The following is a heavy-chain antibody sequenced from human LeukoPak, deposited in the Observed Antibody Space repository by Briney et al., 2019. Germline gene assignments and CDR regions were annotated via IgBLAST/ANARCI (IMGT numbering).Heavy chain of an antibody. D-gene: IGHD6-6*01. Sequence: PGGSLRLSCAASGFTFSSYGMHWVRQAPGKGLEWVALIRYDGSNKYYADSVKGRFTISRDNSKNTLYLQMNSLRAEDTAVYYCAKDLRSSSYYFQHWGQGTLVTVSS. V-gene: IGHV3-30*02. CDR2: IRYDGSNK. J-gene: IGHJ1*01. CDR3: AKDLRSSSYYFQH. CDR1: GFTFSSYG.